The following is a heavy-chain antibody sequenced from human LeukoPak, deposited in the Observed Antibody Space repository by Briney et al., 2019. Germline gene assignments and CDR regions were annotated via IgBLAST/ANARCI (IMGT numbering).Heavy chain of an antibody. CDR3: AREGRSATDGY. CDR2: LSHSGSS. D-gene: IGHD3-16*01. CDR1: GGSVSSYY. J-gene: IGHJ4*02. V-gene: IGHV4-59*02. Sequence: SETLSLTCTVSGGSVSSYYWSWIRRPPGRGLEWIAYLSHSGSSDSNPSLTSRVTTLVDTSKNQFSLKLTSVTAADTAVYYCAREGRSATDGYWGQGTLVSVSS.